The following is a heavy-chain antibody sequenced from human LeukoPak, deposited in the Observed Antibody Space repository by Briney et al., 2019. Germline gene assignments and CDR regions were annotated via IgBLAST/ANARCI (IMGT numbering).Heavy chain of an antibody. CDR1: GFTFSSYG. V-gene: IGHV3-30*02. Sequence: PGGSLRLSCAASGFTFSSYGMHWVRQAPGKGLEWVAFIRYDGSNKYYADSVKGRFTISRDNSKNTLYLQMNSLRAEDTAVYYCAKDTYYDSSGYYLTPYFDYWGQGTLVTVSS. J-gene: IGHJ4*02. CDR2: IRYDGSNK. D-gene: IGHD3-22*01. CDR3: AKDTYYDSSGYYLTPYFDY.